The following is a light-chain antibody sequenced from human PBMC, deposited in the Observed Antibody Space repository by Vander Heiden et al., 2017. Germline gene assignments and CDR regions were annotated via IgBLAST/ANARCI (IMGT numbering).Light chain of an antibody. CDR1: QSVRTN. J-gene: IGKJ1*01. V-gene: IGKV3-15*01. CDR3: QQYNSWPWT. CDR2: GAS. Sequence: DILMTQSPATLSVSPGERVTLSCRASQSVRTNSAWYQQKPGQPPRVLIFGASTRATGIPARFTGSGSETEFTLTISSLQPEDFAHYFCQQYNSWPWTFGQGTKVQL.